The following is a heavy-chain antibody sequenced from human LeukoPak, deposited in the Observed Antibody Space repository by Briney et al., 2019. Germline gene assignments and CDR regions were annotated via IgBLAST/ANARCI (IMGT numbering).Heavy chain of an antibody. Sequence: ASVKVSCKASGYTFTSYAMNWVRQAPGQGLEWMGWINPNSGGTNYAQKFQGRVTMTRDTSISTAYMELSRLRSDDTAVYYCARVGSPGYSYGLNWGQGTLVTVSS. CDR3: ARVGSPGYSYGLN. D-gene: IGHD5-18*01. J-gene: IGHJ4*02. CDR2: INPNSGGT. V-gene: IGHV1-2*02. CDR1: GYTFTSYA.